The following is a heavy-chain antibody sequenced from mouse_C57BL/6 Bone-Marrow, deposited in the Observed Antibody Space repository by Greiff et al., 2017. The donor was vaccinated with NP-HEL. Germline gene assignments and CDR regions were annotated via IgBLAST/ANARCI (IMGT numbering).Heavy chain of an antibody. Sequence: QVQLQQPGAELVMPGASVKLSCKASGYTFTSYWMHWVKQRPGQGLEWIGEIDPSDSYTNYNQKFKGKSTLTVDKSSSTAYMQISSLTSEDSAVYYCAKGGYYGPFDYWGQGTTLTVSS. J-gene: IGHJ2*01. V-gene: IGHV1-69*01. CDR1: GYTFTSYW. D-gene: IGHD2-1*01. CDR3: AKGGYYGPFDY. CDR2: IDPSDSYT.